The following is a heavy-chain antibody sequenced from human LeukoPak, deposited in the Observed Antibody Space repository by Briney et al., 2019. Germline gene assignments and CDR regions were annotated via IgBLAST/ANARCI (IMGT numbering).Heavy chain of an antibody. V-gene: IGHV4-39*07. J-gene: IGHJ4*02. Sequence: PSETLSLTCTVSGGSISSGSYYWSWIRQPAGKGLEWIGSIYYSGSTYYNPSLKSRVTISVDTSKNQFSLKLSSVTAADTAVYYCVLSSGYYYFDYWGQGTLVTVSS. CDR3: VLSSGYYYFDY. CDR2: IYYSGST. CDR1: GGSISSGSYY. D-gene: IGHD3-22*01.